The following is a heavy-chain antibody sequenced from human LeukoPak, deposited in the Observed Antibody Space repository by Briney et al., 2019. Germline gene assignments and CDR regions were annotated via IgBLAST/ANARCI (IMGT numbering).Heavy chain of an antibody. J-gene: IGHJ3*02. V-gene: IGHV3-73*01. Sequence: GGSLRLSCAASGFTFSVSPMHWVRQASGKGLEWVGHIRSNANTYATAYAASVKGRFTISRDDSKNTAYLQMNSLRAEDTAVYYCAKYREAKDIVVVVADTGGAFDIWGQGTMVTVSS. CDR2: IRSNANTYAT. CDR3: AKYREAKDIVVVVADTGGAFDI. CDR1: GFTFSVSP. D-gene: IGHD2-15*01.